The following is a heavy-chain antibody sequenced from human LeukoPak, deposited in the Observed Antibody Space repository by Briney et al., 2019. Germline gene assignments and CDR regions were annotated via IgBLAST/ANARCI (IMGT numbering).Heavy chain of an antibody. CDR1: GFIFRSYA. D-gene: IGHD1-26*01. V-gene: IGHV3-23*01. CDR2: ISSSGGRT. CDR3: AKERRSIVGATKVDY. J-gene: IGHJ4*02. Sequence: QSGGSLRLSCAASGFIFRSYAMSWVRQAPGKGLEWVSGISSSGGRTYYADSVKGRFTISRDNSKNTLYLQMNSLRAEDTAVYYCAKERRSIVGATKVDYWGQGTLVTVSS.